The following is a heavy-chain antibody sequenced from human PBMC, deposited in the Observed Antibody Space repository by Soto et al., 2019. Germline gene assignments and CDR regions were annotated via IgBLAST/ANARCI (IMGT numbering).Heavy chain of an antibody. CDR3: ARASVYYCPNDKCGFYFDH. Sequence: QVQLQESGPGLLKPSQTLSLACGVSGDSLNRGFHHWSWIRQTPGKGLQLIGYVDSNGDTYYGPSLTYRLNLSIAPTESSFSLKLTPVSAADTAVYSCARASVYYCPNDKCGFYFDHWGQGALVTVSS. CDR1: GDSLNRGFHH. D-gene: IGHD3-10*01. V-gene: IGHV4-30-4*01. CDR2: VDSNGDT. J-gene: IGHJ4*02.